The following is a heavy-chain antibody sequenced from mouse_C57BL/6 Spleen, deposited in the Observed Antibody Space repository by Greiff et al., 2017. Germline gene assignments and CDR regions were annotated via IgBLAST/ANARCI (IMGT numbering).Heavy chain of an antibody. V-gene: IGHV1-26*01. CDR3: AREGKYLFDV. CDR1: GYTFTDYY. CDR2: INPNNGGT. D-gene: IGHD5-1*01. J-gene: IGHJ1*03. Sequence: EVQLQQSGPELVKPGASVKISCKASGYTFTDYYMNWVKQSHGKSLEWIGDINPNNGGTSYNQKFKGKATLTVDKSSSTAYMELRSLTSEDSAVYYCAREGKYLFDVWGTGTTVTVSS.